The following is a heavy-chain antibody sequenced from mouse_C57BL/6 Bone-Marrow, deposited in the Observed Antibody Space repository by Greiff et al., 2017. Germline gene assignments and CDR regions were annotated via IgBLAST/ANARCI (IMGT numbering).Heavy chain of an antibody. CDR3: ARYRSGHWYFDV. CDR1: GYTFTSYW. V-gene: IGHV1-69*01. J-gene: IGHJ1*03. Sequence: QVQLQQPGAELVMPGASVKLSCKASGYTFTSYWMHWVKQRPGQGLEWIGEIDPSDSYTNYNQKFKGKSTLTVDKSSSTAYMQLSSLTSEDSAVYYCARYRSGHWYFDVWGTGTTVTVSS. CDR2: IDPSDSYT. D-gene: IGHD3-2*02.